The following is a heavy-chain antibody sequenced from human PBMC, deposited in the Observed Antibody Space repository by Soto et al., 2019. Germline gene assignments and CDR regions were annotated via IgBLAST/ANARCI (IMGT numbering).Heavy chain of an antibody. J-gene: IGHJ4*02. V-gene: IGHV4-39*01. CDR2: IFHTGST. D-gene: IGHD1-26*01. CDR3: ARRRIVVTTNFDY. CDR1: GGSISSSSYY. Sequence: QLQLQESGPGLVKPSETLSLTCNVSGGSISSSSYYWGWIRQPPGKGLEWIGHIFHTGSTYYNPSLKSRVTISVDTSKNQFSLKLSSVTATDTAVYYCARRRIVVTTNFDYWGQGTLVTVSS.